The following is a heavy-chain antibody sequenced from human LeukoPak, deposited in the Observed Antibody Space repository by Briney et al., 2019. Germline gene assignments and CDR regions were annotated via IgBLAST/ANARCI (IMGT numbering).Heavy chain of an antibody. J-gene: IGHJ4*02. CDR3: ARGSDILTGYDQLDY. D-gene: IGHD3-9*01. CDR2: VRYDGSHK. Sequence: GGSLRLSCAASGFLFSSFGMHWVRQAPGKGLEWVAFVRYDGSHKDYAGSVKGRFTVSRDNSRNTLYLQVNSLRAEDTAVYYCARGSDILTGYDQLDYWGQGTLVTVSS. V-gene: IGHV3-30*02. CDR1: GFLFSSFG.